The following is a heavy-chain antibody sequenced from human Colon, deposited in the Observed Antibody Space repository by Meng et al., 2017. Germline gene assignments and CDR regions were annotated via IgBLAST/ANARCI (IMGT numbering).Heavy chain of an antibody. J-gene: IGHJ4*02. CDR2: INPNSGDT. CDR3: TKEAIAVASIAFDY. V-gene: IGHV1-2*02. D-gene: IGHD6-19*01. Sequence: ASVKVSCKASGYTFTDYYMHWVRQAPGQGLEWMGWINPNSGDTNYAQKLQGRVTMTRDTSISTTYIDLSRLPADDTTAYYCTKEAIAVASIAFDYWGQGTLVTVAS. CDR1: GYTFTDYY.